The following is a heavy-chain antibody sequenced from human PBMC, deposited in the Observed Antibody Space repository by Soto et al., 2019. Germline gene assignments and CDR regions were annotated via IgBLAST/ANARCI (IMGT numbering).Heavy chain of an antibody. CDR1: GGTFSSYS. J-gene: IGHJ4*02. CDR3: AGPLSYSSSWYYFDY. D-gene: IGHD6-13*01. V-gene: IGHV1-69*06. Sequence: SVEVSCKASGGTFSSYSISWVLQAPGQGLEWMGGIIPIFGTANYAQKFQGRVTITADKSTSTAYMELSSLRSEDTAVYYCAGPLSYSSSWYYFDYWGQGTLVTVSS. CDR2: IIPIFGTA.